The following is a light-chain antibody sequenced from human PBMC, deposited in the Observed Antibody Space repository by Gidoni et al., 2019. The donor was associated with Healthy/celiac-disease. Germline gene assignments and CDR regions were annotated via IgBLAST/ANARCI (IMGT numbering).Light chain of an antibody. Sequence: EIVLTQSPATLSLSPGERATLSCRASQSVSSYLAWYQQKPGQAPRLLIYDASNRATGIPARFSCSVSGTDFTLTISSLEPEDFAVYYCQQRSNWSLTFGGGTKVESK. V-gene: IGKV3-11*01. J-gene: IGKJ4*01. CDR2: DAS. CDR1: QSVSSY. CDR3: QQRSNWSLT.